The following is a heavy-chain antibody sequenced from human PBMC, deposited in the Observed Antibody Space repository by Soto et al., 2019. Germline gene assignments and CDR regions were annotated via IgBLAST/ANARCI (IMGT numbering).Heavy chain of an antibody. CDR1: GFTFSSYG. CDR3: AKGALDSGSSDY. J-gene: IGHJ4*02. V-gene: IGHV3-30*18. CDR2: ISYDGSNK. D-gene: IGHD1-26*01. Sequence: ESGGGVVQPGRSLRLSCAASGFTFSSYGMHWVRQAPGKGLEWVAVISYDGSNKYYADSVKGRFTISRDNSKNTLYLQMNSLRAEDTAVYYCAKGALDSGSSDYWGQGTLVTVSS.